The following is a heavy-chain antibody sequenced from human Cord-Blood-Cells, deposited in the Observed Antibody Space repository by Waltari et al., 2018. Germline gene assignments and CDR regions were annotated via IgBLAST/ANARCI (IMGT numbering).Heavy chain of an antibody. CDR1: GGSFSGYY. CDR3: ARGAAMGVFDY. CDR2: INQSGST. Sequence: QVQLQQWGAGLLKPSETLSLTCAVYGGSFSGYYWSWIRQPPGKGLEWIGEINQSGSTNYNPALKSRVTISVDTSKNQVSLKLSSVTAADTAVYYCARGAAMGVFDYWGQGTLVTVSS. V-gene: IGHV4-34*01. D-gene: IGHD2-2*01. J-gene: IGHJ4*02.